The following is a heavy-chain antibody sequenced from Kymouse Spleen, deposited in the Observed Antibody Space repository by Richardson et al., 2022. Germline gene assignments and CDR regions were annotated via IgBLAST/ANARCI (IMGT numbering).Heavy chain of an antibody. V-gene: IGHV4-34*01. D-gene: IGHD3-22*01. CDR1: GGSFSGYY. CDR3: ARGWDSSGYYYDY. Sequence: QVQLQQWGAGLLKPSETLSLTCAVYGGSFSGYYWSWIRQPPGKGLEWIGEINHSGSTNYNPSLKSRVTISVDTSKNQFSLKLSSVTAADTAVYYCARGWDSSGYYYDYWGQGTLVTVSS. CDR2: INHSGST. J-gene: IGHJ4*02.